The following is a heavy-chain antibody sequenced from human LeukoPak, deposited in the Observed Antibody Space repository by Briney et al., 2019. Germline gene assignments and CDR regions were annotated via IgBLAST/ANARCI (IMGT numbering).Heavy chain of an antibody. D-gene: IGHD3-9*01. CDR2: IWYDGSNK. CDR1: GFTFSSYG. V-gene: IGHV3-33*01. CDR3: ARGKSSDYDILTGKNWFDP. Sequence: GRSLRLSCAASGFTFSSYGMHWVRQAPGQGLEWVAVIWYDGSNKYYADSVKGRFTISRDNSKNTLYLQMSSLRAEDTAVYYCARGKSSDYDILTGKNWFDPWGQGTLVTVSS. J-gene: IGHJ5*02.